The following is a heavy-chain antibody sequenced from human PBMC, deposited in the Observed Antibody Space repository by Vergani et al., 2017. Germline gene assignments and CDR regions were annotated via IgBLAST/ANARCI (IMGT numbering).Heavy chain of an antibody. D-gene: IGHD2-15*01. Sequence: EVQLVESGGGLVQPGGSLRLSCAASGFTFSSYSMNWVRQAPGKGLEWVSYISSSSSTIYYADSVKGRFTISRDNAKNSLYLQMNSLRDEDTAVYYCARDGGDSGYYYYYYYMDVWGKGTTVTVSS. V-gene: IGHV3-48*02. CDR1: GFTFSSYS. CDR2: ISSSSSTI. CDR3: ARDGGDSGYYYYYYYMDV. J-gene: IGHJ6*03.